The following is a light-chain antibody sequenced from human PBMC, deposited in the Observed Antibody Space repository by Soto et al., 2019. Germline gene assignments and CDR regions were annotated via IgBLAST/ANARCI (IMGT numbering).Light chain of an antibody. Sequence: QAVVTQEPSLSVSPGGTVTLTCASSTGAVTSTFYPNWFQQKPGQAPRSLIYSTSNRHPWTPARFSGSLLGVGAALTLSSVQPEDEADYYCLLYYGGVRVFGGGTKLTVL. CDR1: TGAVTSTFY. J-gene: IGLJ2*01. CDR3: LLYYGGVRV. V-gene: IGLV7-43*01. CDR2: STS.